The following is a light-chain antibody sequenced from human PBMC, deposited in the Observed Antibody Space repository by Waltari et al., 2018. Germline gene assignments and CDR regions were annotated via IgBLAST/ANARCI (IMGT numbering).Light chain of an antibody. Sequence: EIVLTHSTGTLSLSAGESATLACRTSQSVTRALAWYPQEPGQAPRLLIYGAPNKATGIPDRFSGSGSGTDFSLTISSLEPEDFAVYYCQHYLRLPVTFGQGTKVEVK. V-gene: IGKV3-20*01. CDR3: QHYLRLPVT. CDR1: QSVTRA. J-gene: IGKJ1*01. CDR2: GAP.